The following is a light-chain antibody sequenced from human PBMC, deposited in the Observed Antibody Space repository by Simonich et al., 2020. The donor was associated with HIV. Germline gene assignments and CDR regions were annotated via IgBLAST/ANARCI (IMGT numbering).Light chain of an antibody. CDR2: DNN. J-gene: IGLJ3*02. V-gene: IGLV1-51*01. CDR3: GTWDSSLNAWV. Sequence: QSALTQPASVSGSPGQSITISCSGSGSTIGNNFVSWYQQFPGTAPKILIYDNNKRPSGIPDRISGSKSGTSATLGITGLQTGDEADYYCGTWDSSLNAWVFGGGTKLTVL. CDR1: GSTIGNNF.